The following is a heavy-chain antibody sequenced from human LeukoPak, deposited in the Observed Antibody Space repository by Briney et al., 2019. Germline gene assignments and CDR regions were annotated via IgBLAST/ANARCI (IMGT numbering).Heavy chain of an antibody. CDR3: ARVYRLLDF. Sequence: GGSLRLSCTASGFTFGDYYMTCIRQAPGKGLEWISYIGTSGNDLYYADSVKGRFTTSRDDAKNSLYLEMRSLRDEDTAVYYCARVYRLLDFWGQGTLVTVSS. J-gene: IGHJ4*02. CDR1: GFTFGDYY. CDR2: IGTSGNDL. V-gene: IGHV3-11*01. D-gene: IGHD2-2*01.